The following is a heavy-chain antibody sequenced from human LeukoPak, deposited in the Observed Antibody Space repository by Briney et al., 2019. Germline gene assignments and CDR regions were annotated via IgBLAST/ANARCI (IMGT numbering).Heavy chain of an antibody. CDR3: ARDFHRRYYDSSGYNAFDI. D-gene: IGHD3-22*01. V-gene: IGHV3-30*04. J-gene: IGHJ3*02. CDR1: GFTFSSYA. CDR2: ISYDGSNK. Sequence: GGSLRLSCAASGFTFSSYAMHWVRQAPGKGLEWVAVISYDGSNKYYADSVKGRFTISRDNSKNTLYLQMNSLRAEDTAVYYCARDFHRRYYDSSGYNAFDIWGQGTMVTVSS.